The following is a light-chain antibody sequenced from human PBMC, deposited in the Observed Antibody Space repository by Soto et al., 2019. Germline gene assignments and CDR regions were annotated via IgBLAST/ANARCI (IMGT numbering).Light chain of an antibody. J-gene: IGKJ1*01. V-gene: IGKV1D-8*02. CDR2: AAS. Sequence: AIWMTQSPSSLSASLGDRVTINCRVSQGISIILDWYRQRPGKAPDLLIYAASTLQSGVPSRFSGSGSGTDFTLTINCLQSEDFATYYCQQYHAFPRTFGQGTQVEIK. CDR1: QGISII. CDR3: QQYHAFPRT.